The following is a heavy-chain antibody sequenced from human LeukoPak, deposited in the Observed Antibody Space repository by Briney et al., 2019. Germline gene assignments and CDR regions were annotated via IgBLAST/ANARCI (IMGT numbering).Heavy chain of an antibody. V-gene: IGHV1-46*01. D-gene: IGHD1-1*01. J-gene: IGHJ6*03. Sequence: ASVKVSCKASGYTFTTYYIQWVRQAPGQGLEWLGIINPTNGRTNYAQKFQGRVTMTIDMSTSTVYMELNSLRSEDTAVYYCARDRDHTTDYYYMDVWGKGTTVTVSS. CDR1: GYTFTTYY. CDR3: ARDRDHTTDYYYMDV. CDR2: INPTNGRT.